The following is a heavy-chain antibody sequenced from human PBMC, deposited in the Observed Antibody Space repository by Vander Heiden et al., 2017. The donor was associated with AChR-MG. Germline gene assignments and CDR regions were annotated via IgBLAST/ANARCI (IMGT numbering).Heavy chain of an antibody. CDR3: ARWVVPAAISGDGGMDV. D-gene: IGHD2-2*02. J-gene: IGHJ6*02. V-gene: IGHV4-34*01. Sequence: QVQLQQWGAGLLKPSETLSLTCAVYGGSFSGYYWSWIRQPPGKGLEWIGEINHSGSTNYKTSLKRRVTISVDTSKNQFSLKMSSVPAADTAVYYCARWVVPAAISGDGGMDVWGQGTTVTVSS. CDR2: INHSGST. CDR1: GGSFSGYY.